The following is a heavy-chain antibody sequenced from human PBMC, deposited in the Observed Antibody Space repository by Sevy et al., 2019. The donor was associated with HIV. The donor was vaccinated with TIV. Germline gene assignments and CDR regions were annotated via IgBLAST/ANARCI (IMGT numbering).Heavy chain of an antibody. Sequence: ASVKVSCKASGYTFTSYAMNWVRQAPGQGLEWMGWINTNTGNPTYAQGFTGRFVFSLDTSVSTAYLKISSLKAEDTAVYYCARARIAAAGTSTNWFDPWGQGTLVTVSS. J-gene: IGHJ5*02. CDR1: GYTFTSYA. CDR2: INTNTGNP. CDR3: ARARIAAAGTSTNWFDP. D-gene: IGHD6-13*01. V-gene: IGHV7-4-1*02.